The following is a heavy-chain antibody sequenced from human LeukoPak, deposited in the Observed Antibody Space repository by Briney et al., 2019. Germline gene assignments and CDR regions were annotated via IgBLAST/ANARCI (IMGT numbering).Heavy chain of an antibody. CDR2: IKGDGSSR. V-gene: IGHV3-74*01. J-gene: IGHJ3*02. D-gene: IGHD3-3*01. Sequence: PGGSLRLSCAASGFTISAYWMHWVRQVPGEGLVWVSRIKGDGSSRNCADSVKGRFTISRDNAKNTLYLQMSSLRADDTAVYYCASVVGGYYPPVEAFDIWGQGTMVTVSS. CDR1: GFTISAYW. CDR3: ASVVGGYYPPVEAFDI.